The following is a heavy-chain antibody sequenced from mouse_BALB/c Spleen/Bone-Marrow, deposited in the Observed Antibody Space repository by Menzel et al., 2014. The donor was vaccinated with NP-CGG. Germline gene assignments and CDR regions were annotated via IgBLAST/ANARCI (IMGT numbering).Heavy chain of an antibody. J-gene: IGHJ2*01. CDR2: IDPANGNT. Sequence: VQLQQSGAELVKPGASVKLSCTASGFNIKDTYMHWVKQRPGQGLERIGRIDPANGNTKCDPKFQGKATITADTSSNTAYLQLSSLTSEDTAVYYCARIYGSSPFDYWGQGTTLTVSS. D-gene: IGHD1-1*01. V-gene: IGHV14-3*02. CDR3: ARIYGSSPFDY. CDR1: GFNIKDTY.